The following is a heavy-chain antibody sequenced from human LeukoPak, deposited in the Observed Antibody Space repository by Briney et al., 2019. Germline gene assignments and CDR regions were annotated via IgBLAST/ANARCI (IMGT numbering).Heavy chain of an antibody. D-gene: IGHD5-12*01. J-gene: IGHJ4*02. V-gene: IGHV4-4*07. Sequence: SETLSLTCSVSGGSISSYCGSWIRQPAGKGLEWIGRIYPSGSTNYNPSLKSRVTITIDKSKNQFSLRLTSVTAADPAVYYCARDRSGYSEYYFDYWGQGTLVSVSS. CDR1: GGSISSYC. CDR2: IYPSGST. CDR3: ARDRSGYSEYYFDY.